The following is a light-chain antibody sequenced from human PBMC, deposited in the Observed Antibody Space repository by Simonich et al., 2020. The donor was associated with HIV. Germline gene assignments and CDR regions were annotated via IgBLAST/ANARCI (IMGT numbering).Light chain of an antibody. CDR3: QTWGTGIRV. V-gene: IGLV4-69*01. CDR1: RGHSSYA. J-gene: IGLJ2*01. CDR2: LNSDGSH. Sequence: QLVLTQSPSASASLGASVKLTCTLSRGHSSYAIAWHQLKPEKGPRYLMKLNSDGSHSKGDGIPDRFSGSSSGAERYLTISSLQSEDEADYYCQTWGTGIRVFGGGTKLTVL.